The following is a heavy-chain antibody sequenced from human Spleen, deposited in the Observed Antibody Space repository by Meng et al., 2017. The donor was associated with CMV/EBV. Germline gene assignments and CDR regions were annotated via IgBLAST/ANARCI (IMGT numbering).Heavy chain of an antibody. D-gene: IGHD2-15*01. CDR1: GFTFSSYW. CDR2: IKSKTDGGTT. V-gene: IGHV3-15*01. CDR3: TTEPIVVVVAAVFDY. J-gene: IGHJ4*02. Sequence: ETLSLTCVASGFTFSSYWMSWVRQAPGKGLEWVGRIKSKTDGGTTDYAAPVKGRFTISRDDSKNTLYLQMNSLKTEDTAVYYCTTEPIVVVVAAVFDYWGQGTLVTVSS.